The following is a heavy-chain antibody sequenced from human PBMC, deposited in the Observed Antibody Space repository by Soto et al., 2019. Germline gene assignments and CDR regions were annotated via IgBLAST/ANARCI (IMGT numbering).Heavy chain of an antibody. CDR3: AFEGGDH. CDR1: RFTFSDFG. CDR2: ISFDGDIK. J-gene: IGHJ1*01. Sequence: QVQLVESGGGVVQPGRSLRLSCAASRFTFSDFGMVWVRQAPGKGLEWVAVISFDGDIKFYEDSVRGRFTISRDNSKNTWYLQLNDVSPGYTALCFCAFEGGDHWGRGTLVTVSS. D-gene: IGHD3-16*01. V-gene: IGHV3-30*03.